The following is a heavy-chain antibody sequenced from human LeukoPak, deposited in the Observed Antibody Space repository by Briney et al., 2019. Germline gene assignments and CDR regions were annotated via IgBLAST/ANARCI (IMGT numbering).Heavy chain of an antibody. Sequence: SGRSLRLSCAASGFTFSSYGMHWVRQAPGKGLEWVAVIWYDGSNKYYADSVKGRFTISRDNSKNTLYLQMNSLRAEDTAVYYCARGGLYYYGSEGYYYGMGVWGQGTTVTVSS. CDR3: ARGGLYYYGSEGYYYGMGV. J-gene: IGHJ6*02. D-gene: IGHD3-10*01. CDR2: IWYDGSNK. V-gene: IGHV3-33*01. CDR1: GFTFSSYG.